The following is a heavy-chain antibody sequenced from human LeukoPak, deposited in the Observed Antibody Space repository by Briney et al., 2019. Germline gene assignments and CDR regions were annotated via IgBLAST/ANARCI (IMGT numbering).Heavy chain of an antibody. CDR2: ISSSSNYI. CDR1: GFTFSSYS. Sequence: GGSLRLSCAASGFTFSSYSMNWVRQAPGKGLEWVSSISSSSNYIYYADSMKGRFTISRDNAKNSLYLQMNSLTAEDTAVYYCARARESRQYYFDSWGQGTLVTASS. D-gene: IGHD3-10*01. V-gene: IGHV3-21*01. J-gene: IGHJ4*02. CDR3: ARARESRQYYFDS.